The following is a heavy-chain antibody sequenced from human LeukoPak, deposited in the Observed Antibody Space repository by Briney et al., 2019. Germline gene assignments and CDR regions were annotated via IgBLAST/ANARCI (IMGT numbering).Heavy chain of an antibody. J-gene: IGHJ4*02. D-gene: IGHD5-24*01. CDR1: GGSISSYY. Sequence: SETLSLTCTVSGGSISSYYWSWIRQPPGKGLDWIGYIYYSGSTNYNPSLKSRVTISVDTSKNQFSLKLSSVTAADTAVYYCARGSRDGYFDYWGQGTLVTVSS. V-gene: IGHV4-59*01. CDR2: IYYSGST. CDR3: ARGSRDGYFDY.